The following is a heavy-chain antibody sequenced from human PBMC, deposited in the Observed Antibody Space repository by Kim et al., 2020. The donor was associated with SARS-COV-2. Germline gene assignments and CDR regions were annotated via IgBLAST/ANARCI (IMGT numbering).Heavy chain of an antibody. CDR2: IDRSLNNT. Sequence: GGSLRLSCAASEFTFNRYSVNWVRQAPGKGLVWVSCIDRSLNNTNYADSVRGRFTISRDNAKNSVYLQMNSLTAEDTAVYYCARDDDSGRESEIDYWGQGTLVTVSA. J-gene: IGHJ4*02. CDR1: EFTFNRYS. CDR3: ARDDDSGRESEIDY. D-gene: IGHD6-25*01. V-gene: IGHV3-21*01.